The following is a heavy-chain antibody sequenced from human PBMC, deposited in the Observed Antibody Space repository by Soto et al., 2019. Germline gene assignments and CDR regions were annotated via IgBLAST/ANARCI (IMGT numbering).Heavy chain of an antibody. CDR1: GYTFTSHD. CDR2: MNPNSGHT. Sequence: QVQLVQSGAEVKKPGASVKVSCKAFGYTFTSHDINWMRQATGQGLEWMGWMNPNSGHTNYAQKFQGRVTMTRDTSISTAYMELTNLRSEDTAIYYCASDMSTTWGQGTLVTVSS. CDR3: ASDMSTT. V-gene: IGHV1-8*01. J-gene: IGHJ5*02. D-gene: IGHD2-2*01.